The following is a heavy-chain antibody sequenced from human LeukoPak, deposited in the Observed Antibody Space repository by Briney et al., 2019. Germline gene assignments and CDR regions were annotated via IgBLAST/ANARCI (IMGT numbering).Heavy chain of an antibody. CDR2: ISYDGSNK. Sequence: GGPLRLSCAASGFTFSSYVMHWVRQAPGKGLEWVAVISYDGSNKYYADSVKGRFTISRDNSKNTLYPQMNSLRAEDTAVYYCARSITMIVVASYYFDYWGQGTLVTVSS. V-gene: IGHV3-30*03. J-gene: IGHJ4*02. CDR3: ARSITMIVVASYYFDY. D-gene: IGHD3-22*01. CDR1: GFTFSSYV.